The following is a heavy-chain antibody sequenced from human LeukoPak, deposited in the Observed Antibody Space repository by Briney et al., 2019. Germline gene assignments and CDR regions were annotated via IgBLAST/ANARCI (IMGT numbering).Heavy chain of an antibody. CDR1: GGSISSSPYY. V-gene: IGHV4-39*07. CDR2: IFDTGST. CDR3: AREEDSSGWGRFDP. J-gene: IGHJ5*02. Sequence: SETLSLTCNVSGGSISSSPYYWAWVRQPPGKGLEWIGSIFDTGSTNYNPSLKSRVTISVDTSKNQFSLKLSSVTAADTAVYYCAREEDSSGWGRFDPWGQGTLVTVSS. D-gene: IGHD6-19*01.